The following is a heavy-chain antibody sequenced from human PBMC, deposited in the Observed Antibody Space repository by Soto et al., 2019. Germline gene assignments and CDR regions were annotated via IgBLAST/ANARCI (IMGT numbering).Heavy chain of an antibody. CDR3: ARGPRRLVVPNI. V-gene: IGHV4-34*01. J-gene: IGHJ4*02. CDR2: INHSGST. Sequence: PSETLSLTCAVYGGSFSGYNLNWIRQPPGKGLEWVGEINHSGSTNYNPSLKNRVTISVDTSKNQFSLKLSSVTAADTAVYYCARGPRRLVVPNIWGQGTLVTVSS. D-gene: IGHD2-2*01. CDR1: GGSFSGYN.